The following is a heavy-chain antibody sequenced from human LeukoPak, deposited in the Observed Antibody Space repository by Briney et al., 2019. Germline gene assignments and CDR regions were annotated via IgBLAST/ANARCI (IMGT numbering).Heavy chain of an antibody. CDR1: GFTFSSYW. V-gene: IGHV3-74*01. CDR3: ATSRTFDY. J-gene: IGHJ4*02. Sequence: GGSLRLSCAASGFTFSSYWMHWVRQSPGKGLVWVSGINSDGSSTSYADSVKGRFTISRDNAKNTVYLQMNSLRAEDTAVYHCATSRTFDYWGQGTLATVSS. CDR2: INSDGSST.